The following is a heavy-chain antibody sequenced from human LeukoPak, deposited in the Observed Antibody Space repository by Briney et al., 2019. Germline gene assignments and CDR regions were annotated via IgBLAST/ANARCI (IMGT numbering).Heavy chain of an antibody. CDR1: GFTFGDYA. Sequence: GGSLRLSCTASGFTFGDYAMSWFRQAPGKGLEWVGFIRSKGYGGTRGYAACVKGSFTLSRDDSQSIAYLQMNSPKTEDTAVYYCTTVLLVDHYYYYYYMDVWGKGTTVTVSS. V-gene: IGHV3-49*03. J-gene: IGHJ6*03. D-gene: IGHD3-10*01. CDR2: IRSKGYGGTR. CDR3: TTVLLVDHYYYYYYMDV.